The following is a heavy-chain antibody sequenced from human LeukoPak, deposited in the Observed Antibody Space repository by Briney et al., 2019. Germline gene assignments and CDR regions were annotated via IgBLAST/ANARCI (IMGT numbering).Heavy chain of an antibody. Sequence: GGSLRLSCAASGFTFSSSAMSWVRQAPGKGLEWVSYISGSADSTYYADSVKGRFTISRENSKNTLYLQMNSLRAEDTALYYCARDGPQQVDWLVGYFDYWGQGTLVTVSS. J-gene: IGHJ4*02. CDR2: ISGSADST. D-gene: IGHD3-9*01. CDR3: ARDGPQQVDWLVGYFDY. V-gene: IGHV3-23*01. CDR1: GFTFSSSA.